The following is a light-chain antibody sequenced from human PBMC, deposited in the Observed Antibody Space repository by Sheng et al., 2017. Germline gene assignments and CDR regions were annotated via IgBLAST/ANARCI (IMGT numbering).Light chain of an antibody. J-gene: IGKJ4*01. CDR1: QNVYTY. Sequence: EIVLTQSPATLSLSPGERATLSCRASQNVYTYLAWYQQKPGQSPRLLIYGASNRATGIPARFSGSGSGTDFTLTVSSLEPEDFAVYFCQQRSSWQTFGGGTKVEIK. CDR2: GAS. CDR3: QQRSSWQT. V-gene: IGKV3-11*01.